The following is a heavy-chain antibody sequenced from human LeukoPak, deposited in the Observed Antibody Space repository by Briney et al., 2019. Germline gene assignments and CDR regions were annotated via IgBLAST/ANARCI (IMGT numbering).Heavy chain of an antibody. J-gene: IGHJ5*02. CDR2: MNPNSGNT. CDR1: GYTFTSYD. Sequence: ASVKVSCKASGYTFTSYDINWVRQATGQGLEWMGWMNPNSGNTGYAQKFQGRVTITTDESTSTAYMELSSLRSEDTAVYYCARAPHYDILTGYGGLGWFDPWGQGTLVTVSS. D-gene: IGHD3-9*01. V-gene: IGHV1-8*01. CDR3: ARAPHYDILTGYGGLGWFDP.